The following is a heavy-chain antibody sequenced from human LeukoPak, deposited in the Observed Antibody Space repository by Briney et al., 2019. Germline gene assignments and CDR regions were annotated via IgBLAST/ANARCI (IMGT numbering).Heavy chain of an antibody. V-gene: IGHV3-30*04. CDR1: GFTFSSYA. J-gene: IGHJ6*03. D-gene: IGHD3-16*02. Sequence: PGGSLRLSCAASGFTFSSYAMHWVRQAPGKGLEWVAVISYDGSNKYYADSVKGRFTISRDNSKNTLYPQMNSLRAEDTAVYYCARGRGTRLGELSSYYYYYMDVWGKGTTVTVSS. CDR2: ISYDGSNK. CDR3: ARGRGTRLGELSSYYYYYMDV.